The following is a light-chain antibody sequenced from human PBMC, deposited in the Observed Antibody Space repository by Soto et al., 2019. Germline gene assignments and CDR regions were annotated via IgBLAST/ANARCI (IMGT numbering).Light chain of an antibody. Sequence: IQLTQSPSSLSASVGDRVTITCRASQDISINLAWYHQIPWKAPKVLISGASPVQTGVPSEFSGSGSGTDFTLTISSLQPEHFATYYCQQLHSYPYTFGQGTKLEI. CDR1: QDISIN. CDR2: GAS. V-gene: IGKV1-9*01. J-gene: IGKJ2*01. CDR3: QQLHSYPYT.